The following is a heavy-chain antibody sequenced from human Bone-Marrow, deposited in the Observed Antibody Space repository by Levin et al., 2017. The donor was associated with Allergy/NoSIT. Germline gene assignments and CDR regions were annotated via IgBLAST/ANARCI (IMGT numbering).Heavy chain of an antibody. CDR1: GGTFSSYT. CDR3: ARVRYYDSSGYPDTGYYFDY. J-gene: IGHJ4*02. V-gene: IGHV1-69*02. CDR2: IIPILGIA. Sequence: ASVKVSCKASGGTFSSYTISWVRQAPGQGLEWMGRIIPILGIANYAQKFQGRVTITADKSTSTAYMELSSLRSEDTAVYYCARVRYYDSSGYPDTGYYFDYWGQGTLVTVSS. D-gene: IGHD3-22*01.